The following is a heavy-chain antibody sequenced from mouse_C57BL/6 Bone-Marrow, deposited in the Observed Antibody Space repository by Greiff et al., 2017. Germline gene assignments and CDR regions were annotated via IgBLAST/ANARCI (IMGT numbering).Heavy chain of an antibody. D-gene: IGHD2-3*01. CDR3: SSFDGNYFDF. V-gene: IGHV14-4*01. CDR1: GFNIKDDY. J-gene: IGHJ2*01. Sequence: EVQLQESGAELVRPGASVKLSCTASGFNIKDDYIHWVKQRPEQGLEWIGWIDPEIGATEYASKFQGKATITSDTSSNTAYLQLSSLTSEDTAVYYCSSFDGNYFDFWGRGTPLTVAS. CDR2: IDPEIGAT.